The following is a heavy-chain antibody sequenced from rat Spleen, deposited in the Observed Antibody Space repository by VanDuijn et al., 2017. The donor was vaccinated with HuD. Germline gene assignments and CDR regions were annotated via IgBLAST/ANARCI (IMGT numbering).Heavy chain of an antibody. V-gene: IGHV5-19*01. CDR1: GFTFSSYD. CDR2: ISPTGGST. J-gene: IGHJ4*01. CDR3: TRGGNYALDA. Sequence: EVQLVESGGGLVQPGRSLKLSCVVSGFTFSSYDMAWVRQAPTKGLEWVASISPTGGSTYYRDSVKGRFTVSRDNAQSTLYLQMNSLRSEDTATYYCTRGGNYALDAWGQGASVTVSS. D-gene: IGHD1-10*01.